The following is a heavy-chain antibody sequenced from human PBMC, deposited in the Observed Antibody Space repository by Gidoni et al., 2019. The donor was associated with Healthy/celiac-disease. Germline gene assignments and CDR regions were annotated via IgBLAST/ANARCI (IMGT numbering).Heavy chain of an antibody. CDR2: ISGSGGST. V-gene: IGHV3-23*01. Sequence: EVQLLESGGGLVQPGGSLRLSCAASGFTFSSHAMSWVRQAPGKGLEWVSAISGSGGSTYYADSVKGRFTISRDNSKNTLYLQMNSLRAEDTAVYYCAKGKGYGDYFWAYWGQGTLVTVSS. J-gene: IGHJ4*02. D-gene: IGHD4-17*01. CDR1: GFTFSSHA. CDR3: AKGKGYGDYFWAY.